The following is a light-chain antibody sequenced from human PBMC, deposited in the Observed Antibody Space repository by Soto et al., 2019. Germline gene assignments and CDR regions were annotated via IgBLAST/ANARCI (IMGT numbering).Light chain of an antibody. CDR2: GAT. V-gene: IGKV3-20*01. CDR3: QQYGSTPVT. CDR1: QTISTY. J-gene: IGKJ1*01. Sequence: TQSPSSLSASVGDRVTISCRASQTISTYLHWYQQKPGQAPRLLIYGATSRATGVPDRFSGSGSGTDFTLTINRLEPEDFAVYYCQQYGSTPVTFGQGTKVDI.